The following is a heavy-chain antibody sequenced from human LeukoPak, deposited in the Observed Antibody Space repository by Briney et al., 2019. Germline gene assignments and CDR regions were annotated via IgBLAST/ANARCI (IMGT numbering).Heavy chain of an antibody. V-gene: IGHV4-31*03. CDR1: GGSISSGGYY. D-gene: IGHD5-18*01. Sequence: SETLSLTCTVSGGSISSGGYYWSWIRQHPGKGLEWIGYIYYSGSTYYNPSLKSRVTISVDTSKNQFSLKLSSVTAADTAVYYRAREGVDTAMAETDDAFDIWGQGTMVTVSS. J-gene: IGHJ3*02. CDR3: AREGVDTAMAETDDAFDI. CDR2: IYYSGST.